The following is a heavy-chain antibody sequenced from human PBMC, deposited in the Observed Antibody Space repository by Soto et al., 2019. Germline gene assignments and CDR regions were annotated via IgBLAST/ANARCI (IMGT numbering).Heavy chain of an antibody. CDR1: GFTFSRYW. V-gene: IGHV3-7*01. CDR2: IKQDESEK. Sequence: GGSLRLSCAASGFTFSRYWMNWVRQIPGKGLEWVASIKQDESEKHYVDFVKGRFTISRDNAKNSLYLQMNSLRVEDTAVYYCASDFAGYWGQGILVTVSS. D-gene: IGHD3-3*01. CDR3: ASDFAGY. J-gene: IGHJ4*02.